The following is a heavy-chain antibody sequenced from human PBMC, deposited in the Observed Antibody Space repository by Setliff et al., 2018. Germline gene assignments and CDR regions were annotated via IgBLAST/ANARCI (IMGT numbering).Heavy chain of an antibody. CDR2: ISSSGSTI. Sequence: PGGSLRLSCAASGFTFSTYEMNWVRQAPGKGLEWVSYISSSGSTIYYVDSVKGRFTISRDNAKNSLYLQMNSLRAEDTAVYYCARDPNGDYVGAFDPWGQGILVTVSS. J-gene: IGHJ5*02. CDR3: ARDPNGDYVGAFDP. D-gene: IGHD4-17*01. CDR1: GFTFSTYE. V-gene: IGHV3-48*03.